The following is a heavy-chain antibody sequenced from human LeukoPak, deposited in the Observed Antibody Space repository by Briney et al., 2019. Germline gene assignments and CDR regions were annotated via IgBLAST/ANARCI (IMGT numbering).Heavy chain of an antibody. CDR1: GGSIDSTNW. V-gene: IGHV4/OR15-8*01. Sequence: SETLSLTCDVSGGSIDSTNWWNWVRQPPGKGLEWIGEIHHDGRINYNPSLKSRVTLSVDKSKNQFSLRLNSVTAADTAVYYCARDFADYGDYEGAFDIWGQGTMVTVSS. CDR2: IHHDGRI. J-gene: IGHJ3*02. CDR3: ARDFADYGDYEGAFDI. D-gene: IGHD4-17*01.